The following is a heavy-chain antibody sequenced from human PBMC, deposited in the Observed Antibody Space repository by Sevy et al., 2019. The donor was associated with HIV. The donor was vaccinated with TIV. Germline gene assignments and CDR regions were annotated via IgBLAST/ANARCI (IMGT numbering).Heavy chain of an antibody. CDR3: ARALPPSATTVAHFDY. Sequence: GGSLRLSCAASGFTFSSYEMNWVRLAPGKGLEWVSYISNSGSTIYYSDSEKGRFTISRDNAKNSLYLQMNSLRVEDTAVYYCARALPPSATTVAHFDYWGRGTLVTVSS. V-gene: IGHV3-48*03. D-gene: IGHD4-17*01. CDR2: ISNSGSTI. CDR1: GFTFSSYE. J-gene: IGHJ4*02.